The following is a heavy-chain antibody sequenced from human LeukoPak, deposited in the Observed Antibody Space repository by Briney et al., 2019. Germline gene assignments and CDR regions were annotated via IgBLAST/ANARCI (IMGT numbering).Heavy chain of an antibody. CDR2: INGSGSFT. CDR3: AKGSLRYFDWSHAFDI. Sequence: GGSLRLSCAASGFTFSNYVMGWVRQDPGKGLQWVSIINGSGSFTSYADSVKGRLTISRDNSKNTLYLQMNSLRAEDTAVYYCAKGSLRYFDWSHAFDIWGQGTMVTVSS. V-gene: IGHV3-23*05. D-gene: IGHD3-9*01. CDR1: GFTFSNYV. J-gene: IGHJ3*02.